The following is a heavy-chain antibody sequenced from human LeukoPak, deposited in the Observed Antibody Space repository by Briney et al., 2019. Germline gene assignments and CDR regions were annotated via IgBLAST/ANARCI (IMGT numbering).Heavy chain of an antibody. CDR3: AKDHGSGSYYNVGIRGMDV. V-gene: IGHV3-23*01. CDR1: GFTFSSYA. D-gene: IGHD3-10*01. CDR2: ISGSGGST. Sequence: GGSLGLSCAASGFTFSSYAMSWVRQAPGKGLEWVSAISGSGGSTYYADSVKGRFTISRDNSKNTLYLQMNSLRAEDTAVYYCAKDHGSGSYYNVGIRGMDVWGQGTTVTVSS. J-gene: IGHJ6*02.